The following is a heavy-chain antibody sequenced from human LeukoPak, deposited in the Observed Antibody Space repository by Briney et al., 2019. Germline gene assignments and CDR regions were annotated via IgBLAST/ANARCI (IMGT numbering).Heavy chain of an antibody. CDR1: GGSFSGYY. CDR2: INHSGST. Sequence: SETLSLTCAVYGGSFSGYYWSWIRQPPGKGLEWIWEINHSGSTNYNTPPTSRGTTSADTSTNQFSLVLSSVTAADTAVYYCARGLPYYYDSSGSPWGQGTLVTVSS. V-gene: IGHV4-34*01. J-gene: IGHJ5*02. D-gene: IGHD3-22*01. CDR3: ARGLPYYYDSSGSP.